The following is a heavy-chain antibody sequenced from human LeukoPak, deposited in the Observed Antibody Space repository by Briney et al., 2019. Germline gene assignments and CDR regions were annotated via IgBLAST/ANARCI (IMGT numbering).Heavy chain of an antibody. CDR1: GFTFTTYA. CDR2: ISGSGGST. V-gene: IGHV3-23*01. D-gene: IGHD1-26*01. Sequence: GGSLRLSCAASGFTFTTYAMSWVRQAPGKGLEWVSAISGSGGSTYYAHSVKGRFTISRDNSKNTLFLQMNGLRAEDADVYYCAKQSYSSDFDYWGQGTLVTVSS. CDR3: AKQSYSSDFDY. J-gene: IGHJ4*02.